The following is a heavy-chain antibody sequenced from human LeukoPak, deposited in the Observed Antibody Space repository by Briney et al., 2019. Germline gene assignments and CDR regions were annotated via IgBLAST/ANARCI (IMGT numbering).Heavy chain of an antibody. Sequence: PSETLSLTCTVSGGSISSGGYYWSWIRQHPGKGLEWIGYIYYSGSAYYNPSLKSRVTISVDTSKNQFSLELSSVTAADTAVYYCATQTTVTTRAFDYWGQGTLVTVSS. V-gene: IGHV4-31*03. J-gene: IGHJ4*02. CDR1: GGSISSGGYY. D-gene: IGHD4-17*01. CDR3: ATQTTVTTRAFDY. CDR2: IYYSGSA.